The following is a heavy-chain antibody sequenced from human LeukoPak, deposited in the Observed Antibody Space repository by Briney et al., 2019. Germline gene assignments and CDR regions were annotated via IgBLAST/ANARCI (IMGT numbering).Heavy chain of an antibody. J-gene: IGHJ4*02. CDR1: GFTFSSYG. CDR3: AKDGGSGWFDY. V-gene: IGHV3-30*18. CDR2: ISYDGSNK. D-gene: IGHD6-19*01. Sequence: GRSLRLSCAASGFTFSSYGMHWVRQAPGEGLEWVAVISYDGSNKHYADSVKGRFTISRDNSKNTLYLQMNSLRAEDTAVYYCAKDGGSGWFDYWGQGTLVTVSS.